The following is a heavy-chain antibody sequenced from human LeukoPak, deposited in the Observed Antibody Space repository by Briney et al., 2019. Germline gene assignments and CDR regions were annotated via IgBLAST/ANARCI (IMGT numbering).Heavy chain of an antibody. J-gene: IGHJ4*02. CDR3: ARDASHRYYFDY. CDR2: IYYSGST. V-gene: IGHV4-39*07. Sequence: SETLSLTCTVSGGSISSSSYYWGWIRQPPGKGLEWIGSIYYSGSTYYNPSLKSRVTISVDTSKNQFSLKLSSVTAADTAVYYCARDASHRYYFDYWGQGTLVTVSS. CDR1: GGSISSSSYY.